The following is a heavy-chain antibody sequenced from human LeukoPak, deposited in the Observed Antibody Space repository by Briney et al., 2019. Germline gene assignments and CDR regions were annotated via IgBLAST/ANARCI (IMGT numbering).Heavy chain of an antibody. CDR2: INPSGGST. CDR3: ARKAHYYDSSGYIGY. V-gene: IGHV1-46*01. Sequence: GASVNVSCKASGYTFTSYYMHWVRQAPGQGLEWMGIINPSGGSTSYAQKFQGRVTMTRDTSTSTVYMELSSLRSEDTAVYYCARKAHYYDSSGYIGYWGQGTLVTVSS. J-gene: IGHJ4*02. CDR1: GYTFTSYY. D-gene: IGHD3-22*01.